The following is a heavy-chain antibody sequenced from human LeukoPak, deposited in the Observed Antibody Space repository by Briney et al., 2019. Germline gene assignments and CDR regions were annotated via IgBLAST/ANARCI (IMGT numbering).Heavy chain of an antibody. Sequence: TGGSLRLSCAASGFTFSSYSMNWVRQAPGMGLEWVSYISSSSSTIYYADSVKGRFTISRDNAKNSLYLQMNSLRAEDTAVYYCARSANPTVDGYYFDYWGQGTLVTVSS. CDR1: GFTFSSYS. D-gene: IGHD1-1*01. V-gene: IGHV3-48*01. CDR3: ARSANPTVDGYYFDY. J-gene: IGHJ4*02. CDR2: ISSSSSTI.